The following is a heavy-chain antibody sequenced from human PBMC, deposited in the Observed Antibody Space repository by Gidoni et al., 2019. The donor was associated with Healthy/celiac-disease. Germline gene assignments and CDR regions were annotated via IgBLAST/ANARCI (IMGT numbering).Heavy chain of an antibody. J-gene: IGHJ6*02. CDR2: ISGSGGST. D-gene: IGHD4-17*01. CDR1: GFTFSSYA. V-gene: IGHV3-23*01. CDR3: AKSLANFYGDLLRYYGMDV. Sequence: EVQLLESGGGLVQPGGSLRLSCAASGFTFSSYAMSWVRQAPGKGLEWVAAISGSGGSTYYADSVKGRFTISRDNSKNTLYLQMNSLRAEDTAVYYCAKSLANFYGDLLRYYGMDVWGQGTTVTVSS.